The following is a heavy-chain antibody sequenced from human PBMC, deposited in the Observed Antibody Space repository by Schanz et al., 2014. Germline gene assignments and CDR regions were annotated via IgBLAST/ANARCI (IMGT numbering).Heavy chain of an antibody. J-gene: IGHJ6*02. Sequence: VQLVESGGGVVQPGRSLRLSCAVSGFTVSSNHMSWVRQAPGKGLEWVSVIYSGIGAYYADSVKDRFTVSRDNSKNTVYLQMNRLRADDTAVFYCAKGMGYCSGGTCYDYYYYGLDVWGQGTTVTVSS. V-gene: IGHV3-66*01. CDR2: IYSGIGA. CDR1: GFTVSSNH. CDR3: AKGMGYCSGGTCYDYYYYGLDV. D-gene: IGHD2-15*01.